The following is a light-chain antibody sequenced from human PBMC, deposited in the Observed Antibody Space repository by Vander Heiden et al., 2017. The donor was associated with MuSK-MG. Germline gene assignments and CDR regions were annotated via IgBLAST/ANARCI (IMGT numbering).Light chain of an antibody. CDR3: CSFTTSGTLV. V-gene: IGLV2-23*02. CDR2: EVS. CDR1: SSDVGAHNQ. J-gene: IGLJ3*02. Sequence: QSSLTQPTSVSGAPGQSITIPCTWTSSDVGAHNQVSWYQVGPGKLPKLMIYEVSQRASAVSCRFSGSKSGNMASLTVSGPQAEAEADYYCCSFTTSGTLVFGGGTRLSGL.